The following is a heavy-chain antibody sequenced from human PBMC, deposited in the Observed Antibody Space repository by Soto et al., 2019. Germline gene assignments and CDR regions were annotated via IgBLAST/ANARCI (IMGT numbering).Heavy chain of an antibody. V-gene: IGHV3-23*01. CDR2: ISGGGLRT. Sequence: EVRLLESGGKMVQPGGSLRLSCAASGFSFNNFALTLVRQAPGGGLEWVSAISGGGLRTYYADSVRGQFIITTDDSKSTLALQLNSLAAKDTAIYYCAKDSTWNPFYFYSWCQGTMVTVSS. J-gene: IGHJ4*02. D-gene: IGHD1-1*01. CDR3: AKDSTWNPFYFYS. CDR1: GFSFNNFA.